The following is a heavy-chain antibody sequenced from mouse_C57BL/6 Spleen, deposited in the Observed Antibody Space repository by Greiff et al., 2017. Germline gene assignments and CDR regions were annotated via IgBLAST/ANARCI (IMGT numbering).Heavy chain of an antibody. D-gene: IGHD1-1*01. J-gene: IGHJ3*01. CDR2: INPSTGGT. V-gene: IGHV1-42*01. CDR1: GYSFTGYY. CDR3: ARRDYYGSSYFFAY. Sequence: DVKLVESGPELVKPGASVKISCKASGYSFTGYYMNWVKQSPEKSLEWIGEINPSTGGTTYNQKFKAKATLTVDKSSSTAYMQLKSLTSEDSAVYYCARRDYYGSSYFFAYWGQGTLVTVSA.